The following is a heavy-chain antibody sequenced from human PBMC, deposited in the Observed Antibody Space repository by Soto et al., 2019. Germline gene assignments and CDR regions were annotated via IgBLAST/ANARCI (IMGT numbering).Heavy chain of an antibody. CDR2: IYYSGST. V-gene: IGHV4-30-4*08. CDR1: GGSISSGGYY. J-gene: IGHJ4*02. CDR3: ASRKSSPYFDY. Sequence: TLSLTCTVSGGSISSGGYYCSWIRQHPGKGLEWIGYIYYSGSTYYNPSLKSRVTISVDTSKNQFSLKLSSVTAADTAVYYCASRKSSPYFDYWGQGTPVTVSS. D-gene: IGHD3-10*01.